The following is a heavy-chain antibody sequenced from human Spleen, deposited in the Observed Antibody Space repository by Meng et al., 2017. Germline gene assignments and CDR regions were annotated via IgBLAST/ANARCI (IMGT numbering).Heavy chain of an antibody. D-gene: IGHD2-8*01. J-gene: IGHJ6*02. CDR2: ISYDGSNK. Sequence: GESLKISCAASAFTFRNYPMHWVRQAPGKGLEWVALISYDGSNKYYVDSVKGRFTISRDNAKNSLYLQMNSLRVEDTAVYYCAREGYCANEICNPLYGMDVWGQGTTVTVSS. CDR1: AFTFRNYP. CDR3: AREGYCANEICNPLYGMDV. V-gene: IGHV3-30*07.